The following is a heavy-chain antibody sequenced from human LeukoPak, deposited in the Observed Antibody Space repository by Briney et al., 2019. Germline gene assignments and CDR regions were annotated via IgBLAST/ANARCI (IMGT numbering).Heavy chain of an antibody. Sequence: GGSLRLSCAASGFTFSDYYMSWIRQAPGKGLEWVSYISSSGSTIYYADSVKGRFTISRDNAKNSLYLQMNSLRAEDTAVYYCARVPTTYYYDSSDGMDVWGQGTTVTVSS. D-gene: IGHD3-22*01. CDR3: ARVPTTYYYDSSDGMDV. J-gene: IGHJ6*02. CDR2: ISSSGSTI. V-gene: IGHV3-11*04. CDR1: GFTFSDYY.